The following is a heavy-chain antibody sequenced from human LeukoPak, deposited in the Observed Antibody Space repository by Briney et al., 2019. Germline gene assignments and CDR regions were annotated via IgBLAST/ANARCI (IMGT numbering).Heavy chain of an antibody. Sequence: SETLSLTCTVSGASISGSSHYFWGWIRQPPGKGLEWIGYIYYSGSTNYNPSLKSRVAISVDTSKNQFSLKLSSVTAADTAAYYCAKAGYSYGNYYYYYMDVWGKGTTVSVSS. D-gene: IGHD5-18*01. CDR3: AKAGYSYGNYYYYYMDV. J-gene: IGHJ6*03. V-gene: IGHV4-61*05. CDR2: IYYSGST. CDR1: GASISGSSHYF.